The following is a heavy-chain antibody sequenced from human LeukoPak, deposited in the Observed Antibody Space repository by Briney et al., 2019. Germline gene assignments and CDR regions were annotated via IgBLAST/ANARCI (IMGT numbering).Heavy chain of an antibody. CDR3: ARRGYCSSTSCYLGWFDP. V-gene: IGHV4-38-2*01. CDR2: IYHSGST. CDR1: GYSISSGYY. Sequence: SETLSLTCAVSGYSISSGYYWGWIRQPPGKGLEWIGSIYHSGSTYYNPSLKSRVTISVDTSKNQFPLKLSSVTAADTAVYYCARRGYCSSTSCYLGWFDPWGQGTLVTVSS. D-gene: IGHD2-2*01. J-gene: IGHJ5*02.